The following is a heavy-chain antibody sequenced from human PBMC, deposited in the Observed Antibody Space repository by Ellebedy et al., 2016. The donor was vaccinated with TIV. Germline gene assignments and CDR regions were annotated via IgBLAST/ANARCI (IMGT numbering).Heavy chain of an antibody. D-gene: IGHD3-10*01. V-gene: IGHV4-59*12. CDR2: IYYTGRV. CDR1: GGSIRIYH. Sequence: SETLSLXXTVSGGSIRIYHWNWIRQSPGKGLEWIGSIYYTGRVDYNPSLKSRVSISVDTSKNQFSLQLNSVTPEDTAVYYCARDFTTVRGVMNPFDYWGQGTLVTVSS. J-gene: IGHJ4*02. CDR3: ARDFTTVRGVMNPFDY.